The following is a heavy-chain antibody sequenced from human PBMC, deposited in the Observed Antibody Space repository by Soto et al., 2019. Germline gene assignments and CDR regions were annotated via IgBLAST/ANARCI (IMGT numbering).Heavy chain of an antibody. CDR2: IYSGGST. J-gene: IGHJ5*02. V-gene: IGHV3-53*01. CDR1: GFTVSSNY. CDR3: VRNSGGSSQGWFDP. Sequence: GGSLRLSCAASGFTVSSNYMSWVRQAPGKGLEWVSIIYSGGSTKYADSVKGRFTISRDSSKNTLYLQMNSLRVEDTAVYYCVRNSGGSSQGWFDPWGQGTLVTVSS. D-gene: IGHD2-15*01.